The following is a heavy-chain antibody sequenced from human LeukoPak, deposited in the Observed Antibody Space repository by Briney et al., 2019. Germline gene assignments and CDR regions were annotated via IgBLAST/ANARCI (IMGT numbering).Heavy chain of an antibody. J-gene: IGHJ2*01. CDR1: GYTFTSYG. Sequence: ALVKVSCKASGYTFTSYGISWVRPAPGQGLEWMGWISAYNGNTNYAQKLQGRVTMTTDTSTSTAYMELRSLRSDDTAVYYCARTQLDWYFDLWGRGTLVTVSS. V-gene: IGHV1-18*01. D-gene: IGHD6-6*01. CDR2: ISAYNGNT. CDR3: ARTQLDWYFDL.